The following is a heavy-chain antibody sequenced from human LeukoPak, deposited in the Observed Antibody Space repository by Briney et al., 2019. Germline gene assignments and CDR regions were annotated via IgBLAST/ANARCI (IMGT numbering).Heavy chain of an antibody. J-gene: IGHJ4*02. D-gene: IGHD4-11*01. V-gene: IGHV1-18*01. CDR1: GYPFPRHG. CDR2: ISAYSGRT. Sequence: ASVKVSCKTSGYPFPRHGISWVRQAPGQGLEWMGWISAYSGRTNYAQGLQGRVTMTTDTSTSTAYMELRSLRSDDTAVYYCARDKDYNFDYWGQGTLVTVSS. CDR3: ARDKDYNFDY.